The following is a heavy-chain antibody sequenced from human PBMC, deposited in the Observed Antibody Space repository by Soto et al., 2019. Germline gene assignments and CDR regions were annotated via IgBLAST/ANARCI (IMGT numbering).Heavy chain of an antibody. D-gene: IGHD2-21*01. V-gene: IGHV3-7*03. CDR3: AREYRTLWYGKRERGNNSFDP. CDR1: GLTFRSYW. Sequence: GSRRLSGAASGLTFRSYWITWVLQAPWNGLEWGSNINQDGSETNCMDSVKGRFTISRDNAENSVYLVVSTPRVDDTAMYYCAREYRTLWYGKRERGNNSFDPWGRGTLAPDSS. J-gene: IGHJ5*02. CDR2: INQDGSET.